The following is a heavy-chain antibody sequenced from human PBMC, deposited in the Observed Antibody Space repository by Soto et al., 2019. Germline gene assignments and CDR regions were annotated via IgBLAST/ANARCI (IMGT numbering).Heavy chain of an antibody. Sequence: VESLKISCKASGYNFTACWIHWVRQMPGKGLEWLGKIDPSDSYTNYSPSFEGHVTISADNSITTAYLQWSSLRASDTALYFCTRVHKKWFDSWAQGPMVTVSS. CDR1: GYNFTACW. J-gene: IGHJ5*01. CDR2: IDPSDSYT. CDR3: TRVHKKWFDS. V-gene: IGHV5-10-1*01.